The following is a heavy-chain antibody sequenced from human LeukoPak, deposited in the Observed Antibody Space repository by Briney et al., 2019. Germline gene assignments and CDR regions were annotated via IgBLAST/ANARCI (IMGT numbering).Heavy chain of an antibody. J-gene: IGHJ4*02. CDR2: ITTGSHYI. CDR3: ATCNGGNPSFHN. D-gene: IGHD4-23*01. V-gene: IGHV3-21*01. Sequence: GGSLRLSCAASGFTLSGHSMNWVRQAPGKGLEWVSSITTGSHYIYYGDSVKGRFTISRDNAKNSLYLQMNSLRAEDTAVYYCATCNGGNPSFHNWGQGTLVTVSS. CDR1: GFTLSGHS.